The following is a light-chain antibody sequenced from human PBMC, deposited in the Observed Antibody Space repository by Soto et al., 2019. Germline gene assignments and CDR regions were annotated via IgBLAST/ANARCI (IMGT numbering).Light chain of an antibody. J-gene: IGLJ3*02. V-gene: IGLV4-69*01. CDR2: LNSDGSH. CDR1: SGHSNYA. CDR3: QTWGTGIWV. Sequence: QLVLTQSPSASASLGASVKLTCTLSSGHSNYAIAWHQQHPEKGPRYLMKLNSDGSHTKGGGIPDRFSGSSSGAERYLTISSLQSADEADYYCQTWGTGIWVFGGGTKLTVL.